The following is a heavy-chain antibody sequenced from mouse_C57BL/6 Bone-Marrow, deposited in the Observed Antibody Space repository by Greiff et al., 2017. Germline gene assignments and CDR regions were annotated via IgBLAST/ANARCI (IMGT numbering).Heavy chain of an antibody. V-gene: IGHV14-4*01. Sequence: VQLQQSGAELVRPGASVKLSCTASGFNIKDDYMHWVKQRPEQGLEWIGWIDPENGDTEYASKFQGKATITADTSSNTAYLQRSSLTSEDTAVYYCTTGSLYFDYWGQGTTLTVSS. CDR3: TTGSLYFDY. J-gene: IGHJ2*01. D-gene: IGHD6-2*01. CDR2: IDPENGDT. CDR1: GFNIKDDY.